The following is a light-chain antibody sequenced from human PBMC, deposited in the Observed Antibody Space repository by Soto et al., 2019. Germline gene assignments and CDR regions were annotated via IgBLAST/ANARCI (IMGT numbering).Light chain of an antibody. V-gene: IGKV1-5*01. Sequence: DIQITQSPSTLSASVGDRVTITCRDSESISSWLAWYQQKPGKAPKLLIYDASSLESGVPSRFSGSGSGTEFTLTISSLQPDDVATYYCQQYNSYPWTFGQGTQVDNK. CDR1: ESISSW. CDR3: QQYNSYPWT. CDR2: DAS. J-gene: IGKJ1*01.